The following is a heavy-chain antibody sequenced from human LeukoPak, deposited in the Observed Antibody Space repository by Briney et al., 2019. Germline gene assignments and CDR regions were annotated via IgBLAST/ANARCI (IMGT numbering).Heavy chain of an antibody. CDR2: IRYDGSNK. V-gene: IGHV3-30*02. D-gene: IGHD3-22*01. CDR3: AKDGSRDYYDSSGTYFDY. CDR1: GFTFSSYG. J-gene: IGHJ4*02. Sequence: GGSLRLSCAASGFTFSSYGMHWVRQAPGKGLEWAAFIRYDGSNKYYADSVKGRFTISRDNSKNTLYLQMNSLRAEDTAVYYCAKDGSRDYYDSSGTYFDYWGQGTLVTVSS.